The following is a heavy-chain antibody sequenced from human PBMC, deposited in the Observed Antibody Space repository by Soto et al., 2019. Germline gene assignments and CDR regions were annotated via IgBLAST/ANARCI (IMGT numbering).Heavy chain of an antibody. CDR2: IYYSGTT. V-gene: IGHV4-59*01. Sequence: SETLSLTCTVSGASINRYYWSWIRQPPGEGLEWIGYIYYSGTTNYNPSLRSRVTISLDTSKNQFSLNLRSVTAADTAVYYCARNVDTTRAYYFDYWGQGSLVTVSS. CDR1: GASINRYY. J-gene: IGHJ4*02. D-gene: IGHD5-18*01. CDR3: ARNVDTTRAYYFDY.